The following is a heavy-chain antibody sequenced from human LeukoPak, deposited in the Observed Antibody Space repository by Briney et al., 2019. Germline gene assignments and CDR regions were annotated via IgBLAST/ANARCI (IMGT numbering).Heavy chain of an antibody. Sequence: GRSLRLSCSASGFSFGDYTMHWVRQAPGKGLEWVTVMSHDEGQEYYADSVKGRFTISRDNSKNTLYLEMNSLRGDDSAMYYCASAKNSAWHNFDYWGQGTLVTVSS. CDR2: MSHDEGQE. V-gene: IGHV3-30*04. CDR3: ASAKNSAWHNFDY. D-gene: IGHD2/OR15-2a*01. CDR1: GFSFGDYT. J-gene: IGHJ4*02.